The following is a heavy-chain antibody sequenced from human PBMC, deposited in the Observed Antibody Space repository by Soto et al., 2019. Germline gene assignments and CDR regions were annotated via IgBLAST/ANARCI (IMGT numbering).Heavy chain of an antibody. D-gene: IGHD4-4*01. V-gene: IGHV2-5*01. CDR2: LYWNDDG. CDR1: GFSINTGGVG. CDR3: AKRRALSNNLFFDH. Sequence: QITLKESGPTLVKPTQTLTLICTVSGFSINTGGVGVGWIRQPPGKAPEWLALLYWNDDGWYSPSLRYRLSVTKDPSKNQVVLTMPHMNPMDTGTYYCAKRRALSNNLFFDHWAQGVLVTVSS. J-gene: IGHJ4*02.